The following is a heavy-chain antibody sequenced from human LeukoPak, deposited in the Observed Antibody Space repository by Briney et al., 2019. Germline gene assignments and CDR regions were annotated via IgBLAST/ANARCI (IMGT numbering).Heavy chain of an antibody. Sequence: GGSLRLSCAASGFTFSSYSMNWVRQAPGKGLEWVSSISSSSSYIYYADSVKGRFTISRDNAKNSLYLQMNSLRAEDTAVYYCALLADSSSDFDYWGQGTLVTVSS. D-gene: IGHD6-6*01. V-gene: IGHV3-21*01. CDR2: ISSSSSYI. CDR3: ALLADSSSDFDY. CDR1: GFTFSSYS. J-gene: IGHJ4*02.